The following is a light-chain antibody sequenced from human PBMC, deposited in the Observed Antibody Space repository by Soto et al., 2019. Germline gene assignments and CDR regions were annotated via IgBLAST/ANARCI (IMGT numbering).Light chain of an antibody. Sequence: DIQLTQSPSFLSASVGDRVTITCRASQGISSYLAWYQQKPGKAPKLLMYAASNLQSGVPSRFSGSGSGTEVTLTISSLQPEDFATYYCQQLKSYPQTFGQGTKVEIQ. CDR3: QQLKSYPQT. V-gene: IGKV1-9*01. CDR2: AAS. CDR1: QGISSY. J-gene: IGKJ1*01.